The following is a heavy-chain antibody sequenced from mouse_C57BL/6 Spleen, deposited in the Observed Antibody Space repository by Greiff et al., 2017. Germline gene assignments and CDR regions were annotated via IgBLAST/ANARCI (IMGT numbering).Heavy chain of an antibody. Sequence: QVQLQQPGAELVRPGSSVKLSCTASGYTFTSYWMHWVKQRPIQGLEWIGNIDPSDSETHYNQKFKDKAPLTVDKSSSTAYMQLSSLTSEDSAVYYCAREIYSGAMDYWGQGTSVTVSS. V-gene: IGHV1-52*01. CDR1: GYTFTSYW. J-gene: IGHJ4*01. CDR2: IDPSDSET. CDR3: AREIYSGAMDY. D-gene: IGHD2-1*01.